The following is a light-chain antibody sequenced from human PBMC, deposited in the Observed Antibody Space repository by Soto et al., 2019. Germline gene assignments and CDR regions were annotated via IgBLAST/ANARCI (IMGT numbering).Light chain of an antibody. J-gene: IGKJ1*01. CDR1: QGISDY. CDR2: TAS. V-gene: IGKV1-39*01. Sequence: DIRMTQSPSSLSASVGDTVTITCRASQGISDYLSWFQHKPGEAPKLLIYTASSLQGGVPLRFSGAGSRTDFSLTISGMQPEDSATYYCQQTYTFPWTFGQGNSVDIK. CDR3: QQTYTFPWT.